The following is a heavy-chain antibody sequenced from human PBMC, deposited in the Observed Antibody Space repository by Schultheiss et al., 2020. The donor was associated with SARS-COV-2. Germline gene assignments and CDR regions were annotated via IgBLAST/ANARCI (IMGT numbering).Heavy chain of an antibody. CDR2: IKQDGSEK. CDR3: ARDDVGALDY. D-gene: IGHD3-10*01. CDR1: GFTFSSYW. V-gene: IGHV3-7*01. Sequence: GESLKISCAASGFTFSSYWMSWVRQAPGKGLEWVANIKQDGSEKYYVDSVKGRFTISRDNSKNTLYLQMNSLRAEDTAVYYCARDDVGALDYWGQGTLVTVSS. J-gene: IGHJ4*02.